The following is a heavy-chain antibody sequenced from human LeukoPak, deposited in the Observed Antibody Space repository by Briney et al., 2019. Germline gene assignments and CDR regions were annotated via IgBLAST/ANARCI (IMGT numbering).Heavy chain of an antibody. D-gene: IGHD5-12*01. CDR2: ISSSSSTI. V-gene: IGHV3-48*04. J-gene: IGHJ6*03. CDR3: ARVIVADDRGYYYYMDV. Sequence: GGSLRLSCAASGFTFSSYSMNWVRQAPGKGLEWVSHISSSSSTIYYADSVKGRFTISRDNAKNSLYLQMNSLRAEDTAVYYCARVIVADDRGYYYYMDVWGKGTTVTVSS. CDR1: GFTFSSYS.